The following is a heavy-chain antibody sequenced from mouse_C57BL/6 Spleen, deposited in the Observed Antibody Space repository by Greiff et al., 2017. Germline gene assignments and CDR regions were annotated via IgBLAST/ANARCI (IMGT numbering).Heavy chain of an antibody. CDR1: GFTFSSYG. V-gene: IGHV5-6*01. J-gene: IGHJ1*03. CDR2: ISSGGSYT. CDR3: ARRGVIYYGSSYGYFDV. D-gene: IGHD1-1*01. Sequence: VQLQQSGGDLVKPGGSLKLSCAASGFTFSSYGMSWVRQTPDKRLEWVATISSGGSYTYYPDSVKGRFTISRDNAKNTLYLQMSSLKSEDTAMYYCARRGVIYYGSSYGYFDVWGTGTTVTVSS.